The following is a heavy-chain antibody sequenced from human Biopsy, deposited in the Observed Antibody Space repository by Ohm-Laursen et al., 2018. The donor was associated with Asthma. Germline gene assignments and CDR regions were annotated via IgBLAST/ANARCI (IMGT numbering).Heavy chain of an antibody. CDR2: VYYSGST. J-gene: IGHJ4*02. V-gene: IGHV4-59*01. CDR1: GGSINNFY. CDR3: ARGVDRVTGLLDHFDS. D-gene: IGHD2-21*02. Sequence: GTLSLTCTVSGGSINNFYWSWIRQPTGKGLDSIGHVYYSGSTNYNPSLKSRVTISIDSSKNQFSLKLTSVTAADTAVYYCARGVDRVTGLLDHFDSWGQGTLVTVSS.